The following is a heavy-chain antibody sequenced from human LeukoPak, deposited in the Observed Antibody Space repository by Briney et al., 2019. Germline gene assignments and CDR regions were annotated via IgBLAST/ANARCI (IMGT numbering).Heavy chain of an antibody. CDR2: INPNSGDT. V-gene: IGHV1-2*02. CDR3: ARVPSLRYYFDY. J-gene: IGHJ4*02. CDR1: GYTFTDYY. D-gene: IGHD2-2*01. Sequence: GASVTVSCKASGYTFTDYYMHWVRQAPGQGLEWMGWINPNSGDTHYAQKFQGRVTMTRDTSISTAYMELSRLRSDDTAVYYCARVPSLRYYFDYWGQGTLVTVSS.